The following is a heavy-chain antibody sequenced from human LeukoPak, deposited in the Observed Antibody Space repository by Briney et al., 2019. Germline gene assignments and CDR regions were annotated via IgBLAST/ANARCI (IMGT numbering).Heavy chain of an antibody. CDR2: INPSSGST. CDR3: ARGGLTYDYYMDV. J-gene: IGHJ6*03. D-gene: IGHD3-16*01. CDR1: GYTFTSYY. Sequence: ASVKVSCKASGYTFTSYYMHWVRQAPGQGLEWMGIINPSSGSTSYAQKFQGRVTMTRDMSTSTVYMELSSLRSEDTAVYYCARGGLTYDYYMDVWGKGTTVTVSS. V-gene: IGHV1-46*01.